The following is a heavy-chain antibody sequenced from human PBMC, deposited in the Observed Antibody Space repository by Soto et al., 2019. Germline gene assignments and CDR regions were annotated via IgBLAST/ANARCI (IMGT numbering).Heavy chain of an antibody. D-gene: IGHD5-18*01. Sequence: SVKVSCKASGGTFSSYAISWVRQAPGQGLEWMGGIIPIFGTANYAQKFQGRVTITADESTSTAYMELSSLRSEDTAVYYCASTRGYSYGTDFDYWGQGTLVTVSS. CDR2: IIPIFGTA. CDR3: ASTRGYSYGTDFDY. CDR1: GGTFSSYA. J-gene: IGHJ4*02. V-gene: IGHV1-69*13.